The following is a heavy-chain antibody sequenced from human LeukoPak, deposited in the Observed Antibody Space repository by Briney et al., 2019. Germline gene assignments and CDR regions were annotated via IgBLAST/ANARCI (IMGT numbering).Heavy chain of an antibody. Sequence: SVKVSCKASGGTFSSYAISWVRQAPGQGLEWMGRIIPILGIANYAQKFQGRVTITADKSTSTAYMELSSLRSEDTAVYYCARDLDRGGSRYFDYWGQGTLVTVSS. CDR1: GGTFSSYA. CDR3: ARDLDRGGSRYFDY. D-gene: IGHD2-15*01. V-gene: IGHV1-69*04. J-gene: IGHJ4*02. CDR2: IIPILGIA.